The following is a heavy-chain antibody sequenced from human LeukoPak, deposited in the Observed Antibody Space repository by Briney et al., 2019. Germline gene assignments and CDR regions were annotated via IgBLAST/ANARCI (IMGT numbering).Heavy chain of an antibody. D-gene: IGHD3-22*01. J-gene: IGHJ4*02. Sequence: SETLSLTCTVSGGSISSGDYYWSWIRQPSGKGLEWIGYIYYSGSTYYNPSLKSRVTISVDTSKNQFSLKLSSVTAADTAVYYCARDWGYYDSSGYFVTPGYFDYWGQGTLVTVSS. CDR1: GGSISSGDYY. CDR2: IYYSGST. V-gene: IGHV4-30-4*08. CDR3: ARDWGYYDSSGYFVTPGYFDY.